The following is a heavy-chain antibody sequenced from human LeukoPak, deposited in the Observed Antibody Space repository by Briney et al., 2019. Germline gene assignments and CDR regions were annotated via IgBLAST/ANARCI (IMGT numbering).Heavy chain of an antibody. D-gene: IGHD1-14*01. CDR3: AKLDGITGLDY. CDR2: IGVSGRTI. Sequence: GGSLRLSCAASGFTFSSYEMNWVRQAPGKGLEWVAYIGVSGRTINYADSVKGRFTISRDNAKNSLYLQMNSLRAEDTAVYYCAKLDGITGLDYWGQGTPVTVSS. V-gene: IGHV3-48*03. J-gene: IGHJ4*02. CDR1: GFTFSSYE.